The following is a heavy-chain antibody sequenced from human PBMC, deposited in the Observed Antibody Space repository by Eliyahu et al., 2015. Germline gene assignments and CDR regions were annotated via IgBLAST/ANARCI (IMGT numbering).Heavy chain of an antibody. V-gene: IGHV4-39*01. CDR2: IYYSGXT. Sequence: QLQLQESGPGLVKPSETLSLXCXVSGXSXSSSSYYXGWIRQPPGKGLEWIGSIYYSGXTYYNPSLKSRVTISVDTSKNQFSLKLSSVTAADTAVYYCARRLGSAPFDPWGQGTLVTVSS. CDR3: ARRLGSAPFDP. CDR1: GXSXSSSSYY. D-gene: IGHD3-16*01. J-gene: IGHJ5*02.